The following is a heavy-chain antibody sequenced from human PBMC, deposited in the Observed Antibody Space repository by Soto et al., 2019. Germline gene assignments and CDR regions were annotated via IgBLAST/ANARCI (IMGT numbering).Heavy chain of an antibody. CDR3: ARRGSYGYYYGMDV. CDR2: IYPGDSDT. J-gene: IGHJ6*02. V-gene: IGHV5-51*01. CDR1: GYSFTIYC. Sequence: PGGSLKISGNGSGYSFTIYCIGLVLQMPGKGLDWMGIIYPGDSDTRYSPSFQGQVTISADKSISTAYLQWSSLKASDTAMYYCARRGSYGYYYGMDVWGQGTTVTVSS. D-gene: IGHD5-18*01.